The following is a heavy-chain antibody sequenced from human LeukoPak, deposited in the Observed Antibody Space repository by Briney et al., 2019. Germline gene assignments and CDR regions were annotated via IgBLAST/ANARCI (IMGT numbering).Heavy chain of an antibody. Sequence: PSETLSLTCAVYGGSFSGYCWSWIRQPPGKGLEWIGEINQSGSTNYNPSLTSRVTISVDTSKNQFSLKLSSVTAADTAVYYCARGPRGSGSYFLNYWGQGTLVTVSS. D-gene: IGHD3-10*01. J-gene: IGHJ4*02. CDR3: ARGPRGSGSYFLNY. V-gene: IGHV4-34*01. CDR2: INQSGST. CDR1: GGSFSGYC.